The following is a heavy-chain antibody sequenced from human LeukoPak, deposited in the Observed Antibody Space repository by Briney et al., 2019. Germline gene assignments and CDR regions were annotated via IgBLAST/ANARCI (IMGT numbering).Heavy chain of an antibody. D-gene: IGHD3-10*01. Sequence: VASVTVSCKASGGTFSSYAISWVRQAPGQGLEWMGGIIPIFGTANYAQKFQGRVTITTDESTSTAYMELSSLGSEDTAVYYCAIPGGTSGSLLPYYFDYWGQGTLVTVSS. CDR2: IIPIFGTA. J-gene: IGHJ4*02. CDR1: GGTFSSYA. CDR3: AIPGGTSGSLLPYYFDY. V-gene: IGHV1-69*05.